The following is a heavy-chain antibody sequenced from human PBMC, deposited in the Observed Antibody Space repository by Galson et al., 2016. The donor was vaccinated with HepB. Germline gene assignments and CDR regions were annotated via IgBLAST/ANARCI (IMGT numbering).Heavy chain of an antibody. CDR3: VKVYSDYDLFY. V-gene: IGHV3-23*01. Sequence: SLRLSCAASGFTFSSYAMRWVRQAPGKGLEWVSYISGSGDSTYYADSVKGRFTISRDNSKNTVFMQMNSLRVGDTALYYCVKVYSDYDLFYWGQGTLVTVS. CDR2: ISGSGDST. CDR1: GFTFSSYA. J-gene: IGHJ4*02. D-gene: IGHD5-12*01.